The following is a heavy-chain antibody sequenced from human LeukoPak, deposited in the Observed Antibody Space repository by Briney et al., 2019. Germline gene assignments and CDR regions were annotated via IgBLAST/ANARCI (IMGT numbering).Heavy chain of an antibody. CDR2: INPNSGGT. Sequence: ASVKVSCKASGYTFTGYYMHWVRRAPGQGLEWMGWINPNSGGTNYAQKFQGRVTMTRDTSISTACMELSRLRSDDTAVYYCARVRYRLAETYIDYWGQGTLVTVSS. CDR3: ARVRYRLAETYIDY. J-gene: IGHJ4*02. V-gene: IGHV1-2*02. CDR1: GYTFTGYY. D-gene: IGHD3-16*01.